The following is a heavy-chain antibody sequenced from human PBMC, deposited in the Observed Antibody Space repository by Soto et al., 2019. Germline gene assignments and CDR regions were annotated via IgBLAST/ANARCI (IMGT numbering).Heavy chain of an antibody. Sequence: QVQLVQSGAEVTKPGSSVKVSCKSSGGTFGSYAISWVRQAPGQGLEWMGGVIPIFGTPHYAQKFHGRVTITADIPTSTAYLELSSLKSADTAVYYCAKMRWTISLQEEDAIWGQGTLVTVSS. CDR2: VIPIFGTP. J-gene: IGHJ4*02. D-gene: IGHD2-15*01. CDR1: GGTFGSYA. CDR3: AKMRWTISLQEEDAI. V-gene: IGHV1-69*06.